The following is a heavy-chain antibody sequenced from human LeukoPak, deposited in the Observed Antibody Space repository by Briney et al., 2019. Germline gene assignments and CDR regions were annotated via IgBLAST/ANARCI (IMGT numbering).Heavy chain of an antibody. Sequence: SETLSLTCTVSGGSISSSSYYWGWIRQPPGKGLQWIGSIYYSGSTYYNPSLKSRVTISVDTSKNQFSLKLSSVTAADTAVYYCARVSWFPGTSYYYMDVWGKGTTVTVSS. J-gene: IGHJ6*03. CDR3: ARVSWFPGTSYYYMDV. CDR1: GGSISSSSYY. CDR2: IYYSGST. D-gene: IGHD1-1*01. V-gene: IGHV4-39*07.